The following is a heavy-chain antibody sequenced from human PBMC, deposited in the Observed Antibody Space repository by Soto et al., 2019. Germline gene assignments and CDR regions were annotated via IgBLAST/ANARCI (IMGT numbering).Heavy chain of an antibody. D-gene: IGHD1-7*01. J-gene: IGHJ4*02. Sequence: SETLSLTCTVSGGSISSFYWNWIRQSPGKGLEWIGYIYYTGTTNYNPSLKSRVTMSLDTSKDQFSLNLTSVTAADTAVYYCARSNWNFPFDYWGQGTLVTSPQ. CDR3: ARSNWNFPFDY. CDR1: GGSISSFY. V-gene: IGHV4-59*01. CDR2: IYYTGTT.